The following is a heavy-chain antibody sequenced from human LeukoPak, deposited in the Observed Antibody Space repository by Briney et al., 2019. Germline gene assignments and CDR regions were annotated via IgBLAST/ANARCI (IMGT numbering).Heavy chain of an antibody. CDR3: ARGIGSYDYDY. Sequence: SETLSLTCTVSGGAISSFFWSWIRQSPEKGLEWIGYIYFTGSTNYSPSLKSRVTISVDTSKNQFSLRLSSVTAADTAIYYCARGIGSYDYDYWGQGSLVTVSS. V-gene: IGHV4-59*01. J-gene: IGHJ4*02. D-gene: IGHD5-12*01. CDR1: GGAISSFF. CDR2: IYFTGST.